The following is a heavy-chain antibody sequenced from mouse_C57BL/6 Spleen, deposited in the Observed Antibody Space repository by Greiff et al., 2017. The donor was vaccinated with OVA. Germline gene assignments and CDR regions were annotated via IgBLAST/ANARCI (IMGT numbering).Heavy chain of an antibody. CDR3: ARRGGLLRGYYFDY. V-gene: IGHV1-50*01. CDR1: GYTFTSYW. J-gene: IGHJ2*01. D-gene: IGHD1-1*01. Sequence: QVQLQQPGAELVMPGASVQLSCKASGYTFTSYWMRWVTQRPGQGLEWVGEIDTSDSYTKYNQKFKGKATLTVDTSSSTAYMQLSSLTSEDSAVYYCARRGGLLRGYYFDYWGQGTTLTVSS. CDR2: IDTSDSYT.